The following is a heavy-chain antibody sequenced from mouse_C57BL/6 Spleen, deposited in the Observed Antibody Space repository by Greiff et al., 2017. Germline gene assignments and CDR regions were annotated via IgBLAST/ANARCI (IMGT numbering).Heavy chain of an antibody. D-gene: IGHD1-1*01. J-gene: IGHJ4*01. CDR1: GYTFTSYW. CDR3: ARIYYYGSSYRNAMDY. CDR2: IDPSDSYT. V-gene: IGHV1-50*01. Sequence: QVQLQQPGAELVKPGASVKLSCKASGYTFTSYWMQWVKQRPGQGLEWIGEIDPSDSYTNYNQKFKGQATLTVDTSSSTAYMQLSSLTSEDSAVYYFARIYYYGSSYRNAMDYWGQGTSVTVSS.